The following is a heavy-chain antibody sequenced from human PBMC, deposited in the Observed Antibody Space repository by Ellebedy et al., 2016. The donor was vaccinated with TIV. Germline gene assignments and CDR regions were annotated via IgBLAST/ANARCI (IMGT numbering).Heavy chain of an antibody. CDR1: GFTVSSSY. J-gene: IGHJ4*02. CDR2: VYSGGNT. CDR3: ARGPVRYTQKGGFLDY. Sequence: GESLKISCAASGFTVSSSYMTWVRQAPGKGLEWVSVVYSGGNTYYADSGKGRFTISRDNSKNTLSLEMNSLRVDDTAVYFCARGPVRYTQKGGFLDYWGQGTLVTVSS. V-gene: IGHV3-53*01. D-gene: IGHD3-16*01.